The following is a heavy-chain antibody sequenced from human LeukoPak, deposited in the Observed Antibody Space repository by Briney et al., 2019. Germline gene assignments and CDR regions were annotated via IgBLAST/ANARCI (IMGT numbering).Heavy chain of an antibody. Sequence: PGGSLRLSCAASGFMFRTYWMHWVRQAPGKGLEWVANIKEDGGEKFFAESVKGRFTISRDNAKNPLYLQMNSLRPEDTAVYYCARATYGSSGLGYWGQGTLVTVSS. V-gene: IGHV3-7*04. CDR2: IKEDGGEK. CDR1: GFMFRTYW. CDR3: ARATYGSSGLGY. J-gene: IGHJ4*02. D-gene: IGHD3-22*01.